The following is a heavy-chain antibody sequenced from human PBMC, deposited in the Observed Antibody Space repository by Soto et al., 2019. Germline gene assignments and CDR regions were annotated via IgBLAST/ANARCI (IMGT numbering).Heavy chain of an antibody. CDR1: GYTFTGYY. CDR3: ARNWGMTTIPCFDY. Sequence: ASVKVSCKPSGYTFTGYYLYWVRQAPGQGLEWMGWINPSSGGTYYAQKFQGRVTMTRDTSITTAYMELSSLKSDDTAIYYCARNWGMTTIPCFDYWGQGTLVTVSS. V-gene: IGHV1-2*02. J-gene: IGHJ4*02. D-gene: IGHD3-16*01. CDR2: INPSSGGT.